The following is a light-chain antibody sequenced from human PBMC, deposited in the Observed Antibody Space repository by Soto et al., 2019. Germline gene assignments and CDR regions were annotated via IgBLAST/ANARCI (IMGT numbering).Light chain of an antibody. J-gene: IGLJ1*01. Sequence: QSVLTQPASVPGSPGQAITISCTGTSSDVGGYNYVSWYQQHPGKAPKLMIYDVSDRPSGISNRFSASKSGNTASLTISGLQAEDQADYYCCSYTSSSTPWVFGTSTKVTVL. V-gene: IGLV2-14*03. CDR3: CSYTSSSTPWV. CDR2: DVS. CDR1: SSDVGGYNY.